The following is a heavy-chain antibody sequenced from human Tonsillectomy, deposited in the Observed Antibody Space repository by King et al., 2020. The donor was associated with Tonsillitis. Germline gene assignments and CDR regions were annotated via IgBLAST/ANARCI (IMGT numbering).Heavy chain of an antibody. CDR1: GYSFTSFW. J-gene: IGHJ4*02. Sequence: VQLVQSGAEVREPGDSLKISCEASGYSFTSFWIGWVRPMPGKGLEWMWIIYPGDSDTRYSPSFQGLVTISADKSISTAYLQWSSLKASDTAIYYCARQDVAGQNYWGQGTLVTVSS. V-gene: IGHV5-51*01. CDR2: IYPGDSDT. D-gene: IGHD6-19*01. CDR3: ARQDVAGQNY.